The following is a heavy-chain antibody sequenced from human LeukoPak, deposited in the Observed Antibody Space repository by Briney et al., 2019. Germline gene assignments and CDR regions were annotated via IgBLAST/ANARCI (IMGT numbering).Heavy chain of an antibody. CDR1: GYTFTGYY. D-gene: IGHD6-13*01. CDR3: AREGVYSSSWYGDY. CDR2: INTNTGNP. Sequence: ASVKVSCTTSGYTFTGYYVHWVRQAPGQGLEWMGWINTNTGNPTYAQGFTGRFVFSLDTSVSTAYLQISSLKAEDTAVYYCAREGVYSSSWYGDYWGQGTLVTVSS. J-gene: IGHJ4*02. V-gene: IGHV7-4-1*02.